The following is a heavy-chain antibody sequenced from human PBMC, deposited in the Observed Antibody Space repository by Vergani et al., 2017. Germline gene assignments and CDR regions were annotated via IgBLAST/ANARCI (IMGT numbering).Heavy chain of an antibody. D-gene: IGHD4-11*01. CDR1: GGSISSYY. Sequence: QVQLQESGPGLVKPSETLSLTCTVSGGSISSYYWSWIRQPPGKGLEWIGYIYYSGSTNYNPSLKSRVTISVDTSKNQFSLRLSSVTAADKAVYYCARGGNYEYYFDYWGQGTLVTVSS. CDR2: IYYSGST. J-gene: IGHJ4*02. V-gene: IGHV4-59*01. CDR3: ARGGNYEYYFDY.